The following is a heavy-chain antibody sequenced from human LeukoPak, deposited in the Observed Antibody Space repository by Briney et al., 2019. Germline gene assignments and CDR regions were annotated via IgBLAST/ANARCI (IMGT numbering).Heavy chain of an antibody. CDR2: ISSNGGST. V-gene: IGHV3-64*01. CDR1: GFTFSSYA. J-gene: IGHJ4*02. D-gene: IGHD3-10*01. CDR3: ARGQITMVRGAAYYFDY. Sequence: GGSLGLSCAASGFTFSSYAMHWVRQAPGKGLEYVSAISSNGGSTYYANSVKGRFTISRGNSKNTLYLQMGSLRAEDMAVYYCARGQITMVRGAAYYFDYWGQGTLVTVSS.